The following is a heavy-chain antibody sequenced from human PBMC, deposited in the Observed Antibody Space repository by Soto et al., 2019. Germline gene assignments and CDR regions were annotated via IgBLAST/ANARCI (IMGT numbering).Heavy chain of an antibody. V-gene: IGHV1-69*13. CDR2: IIPVFGTA. J-gene: IGHJ3*02. D-gene: IGHD6-6*01. CDR1: GGTFSSYA. CDR3: ARVYSIAARIDAFDI. Sequence: GASVKVSCKASGGTFSSYAISWVRQAPGQGLEWMGGIIPVFGTANYAQKFQGRVTITADESTSTAYMELSSLRSEDTAVYYCARVYSIAARIDAFDIWGQGTMVTVSS.